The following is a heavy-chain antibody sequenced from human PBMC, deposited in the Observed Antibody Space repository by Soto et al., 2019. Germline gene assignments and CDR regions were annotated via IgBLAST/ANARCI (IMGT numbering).Heavy chain of an antibody. CDR3: ARSLLQGDF. CDR2: INPNGGST. CDR1: GYTFIHYY. J-gene: IGHJ4*02. V-gene: IGHV1-46*01. D-gene: IGHD2-21*01. Sequence: QVQLVQSGAEVKKPGASVKISCKASGYTFIHYYIHWVRQAPGQGLEWMAIINPNGGSTNYEQKFQGRVTVTSDTSTTTVSMELNSLESDDAAVYFCARSLLQGDFWGQGTLVTVSS.